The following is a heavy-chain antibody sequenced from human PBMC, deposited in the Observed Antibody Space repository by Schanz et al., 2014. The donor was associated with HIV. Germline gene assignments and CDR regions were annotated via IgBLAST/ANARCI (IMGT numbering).Heavy chain of an antibody. Sequence: QIQLVQSGVEVRKPGASVKVSCKAAGYTFPSYGISWVRQAPGQGLEWMGGIIPFFGTPNYAQKFQGRVTITADESTSTAYMELSSLRSDDTAVYYCARDDPFDPWGQGTLVTVSS. CDR2: IIPFFGTP. CDR3: ARDDPFDP. V-gene: IGHV1-69*13. CDR1: GYTFPSYG. J-gene: IGHJ5*02.